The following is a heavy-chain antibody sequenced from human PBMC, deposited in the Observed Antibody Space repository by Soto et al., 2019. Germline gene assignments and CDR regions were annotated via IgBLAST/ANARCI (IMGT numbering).Heavy chain of an antibody. CDR3: ARTLGGDPTGPFDC. V-gene: IGHV3-30*03. Sequence: QVQLVQSGGGVVQPGRSLRLSCAASGFSFHTYGMHWVRQAPGKGLEWVALISHDGSDTYYADSVRGRLTISRDNFNNTLYLQMSSLRAEDTAVYYCARTLGGDPTGPFDCWGLGILVTVSS. CDR1: GFSFHTYG. J-gene: IGHJ4*02. CDR2: ISHDGSDT. D-gene: IGHD2-21*02.